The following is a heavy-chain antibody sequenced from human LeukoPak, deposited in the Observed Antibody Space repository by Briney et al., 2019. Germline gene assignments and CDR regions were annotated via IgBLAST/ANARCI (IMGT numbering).Heavy chain of an antibody. J-gene: IGHJ4*02. Sequence: GGSLRLSCAASGFTFDDYAMHWVRQAPGKGLEWVSGISWNSGSIGYADSVKGRFTISRDNAKNSLYLQMNGLRAEDTALYFCAKDAVVRGVRPYYFDYWGLGTLVTVSS. D-gene: IGHD3-10*01. CDR3: AKDAVVRGVRPYYFDY. CDR2: ISWNSGSI. CDR1: GFTFDDYA. V-gene: IGHV3-9*01.